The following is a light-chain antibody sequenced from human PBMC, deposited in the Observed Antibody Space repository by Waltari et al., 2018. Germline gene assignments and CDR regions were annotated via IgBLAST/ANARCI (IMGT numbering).Light chain of an antibody. Sequence: QSALTQPASVSGSPGQSISISCTGIRSDAGGFNFVSWYQQHPGKAPKLMIYDVFHRPSGVSPRLSGSKSDNAASLAISGLQAEDEAVYYCSSYTASPPHVVFGGGTKVTVL. CDR3: SSYTASPPHVV. CDR1: RSDAGGFNF. CDR2: DVF. V-gene: IGLV2-14*03. J-gene: IGLJ2*01.